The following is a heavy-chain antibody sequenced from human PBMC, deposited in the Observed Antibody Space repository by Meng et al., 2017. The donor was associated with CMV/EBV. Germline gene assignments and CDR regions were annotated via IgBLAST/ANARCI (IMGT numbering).Heavy chain of an antibody. V-gene: IGHV3-74*01. CDR3: AREGNTGIVGAGDY. CDR1: GFTFSSYC. CDR2: INSDGSST. Sequence: GESLKISCAASGFTFSSYCMHWVRQAPGKGLVWVSRINSDGSSTSYADSVKGRFTISRDNAKNTLYLQMNSLRAEDTAVYYCAREGNTGIVGAGDYWGQGTLVTVSS. D-gene: IGHD1-26*01. J-gene: IGHJ4*02.